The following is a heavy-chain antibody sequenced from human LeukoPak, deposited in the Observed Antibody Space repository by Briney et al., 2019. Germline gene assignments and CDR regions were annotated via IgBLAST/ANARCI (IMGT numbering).Heavy chain of an antibody. CDR1: GGSISSGSYY. J-gene: IGHJ5*02. D-gene: IGHD1-26*01. CDR3: ARAPEWELGFDP. Sequence: SETLPLTCTVSGGSISSGSYYWSWIRQPAGKGLEWIGRIYTSGSTNYNPSLKSRVTISVDTSKNQFSLKLSSVTAADTAVYYCARAPEWELGFDPWGQGTLVTVSS. CDR2: IYTSGST. V-gene: IGHV4-61*02.